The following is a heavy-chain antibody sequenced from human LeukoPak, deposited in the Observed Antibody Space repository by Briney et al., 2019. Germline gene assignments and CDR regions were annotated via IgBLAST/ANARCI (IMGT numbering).Heavy chain of an antibody. J-gene: IGHJ4*02. CDR1: GGSFSGYY. V-gene: IGHV4-34*01. D-gene: IGHD5-18*01. CDR3: ARGYSYALGH. Sequence: PSETLSLTCAVYGGSFSGYYWSWIRQPPGKGLEWIGEINHSGSTNYNPSLKSRVTISVDTSKNQFSLKLSSVTAADTAVYYCARGYSYALGHWGQGTLVTVSS. CDR2: INHSGST.